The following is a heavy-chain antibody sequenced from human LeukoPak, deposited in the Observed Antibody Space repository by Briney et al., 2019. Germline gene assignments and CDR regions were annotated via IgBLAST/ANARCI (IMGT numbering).Heavy chain of an antibody. D-gene: IGHD1-1*01. CDR3: ATTTGTTFGDY. V-gene: IGHV1-69*05. CDR2: IIPIFGTA. Sequence: SVKVSCKVSGGTFSSYAISWVRQAPGQGLEWMGGIIPIFGTANYAQKFQGRVTITTDESTSTAYMELSSLRSEDTAVYSCATTTGTTFGDYWGRGTLVTVSS. CDR1: GGTFSSYA. J-gene: IGHJ4*02.